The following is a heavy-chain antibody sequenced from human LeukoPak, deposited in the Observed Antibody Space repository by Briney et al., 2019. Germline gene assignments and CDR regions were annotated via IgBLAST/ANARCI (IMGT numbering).Heavy chain of an antibody. J-gene: IGHJ4*02. V-gene: IGHV3-66*01. CDR1: EFSVGSNY. Sequence: PGGSLRLSCAASEFSVGSNYMTWVRQAPGKGLEWVSLIYSGGSTYYADSVKGRFTISRDNSKNTLYLQMNSLRAEDTAVYYCARDSVVGVPRLADYWGQGTLVTVSS. CDR3: ARDSVVGVPRLADY. D-gene: IGHD1-26*01. CDR2: IYSGGST.